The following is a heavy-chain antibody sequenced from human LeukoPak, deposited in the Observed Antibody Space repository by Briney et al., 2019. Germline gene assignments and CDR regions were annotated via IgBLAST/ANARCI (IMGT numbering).Heavy chain of an antibody. CDR1: TGSIRSYY. V-gene: IGHV4-59*08. CDR2: IYHTGSQ. Sequence: SETLPLTCTVSTGSIRSYYWSWIRQPPGKGLEWIAFIYHTGSQKYNPSLKSRVTISSDTSKNQSSLNLSAVTAADTAIYYCASTDWPYYFDFWGQGTLVTVSS. D-gene: IGHD3-9*01. CDR3: ASTDWPYYFDF. J-gene: IGHJ4*02.